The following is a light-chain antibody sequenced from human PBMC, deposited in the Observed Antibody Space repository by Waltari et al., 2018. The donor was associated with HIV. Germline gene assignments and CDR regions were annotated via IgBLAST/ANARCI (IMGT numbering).Light chain of an antibody. CDR2: EVT. CDR1: SSAVGSYSL. J-gene: IGLJ3*02. V-gene: IGLV2-23*02. CDR3: CSYAGSSTWV. Sequence: SALTQPASVSASPGQSITISCAGTSSAVGSYSLVSWYQQHPDKSPTLIIYEVTKRPSGISKRFSGSKSGNTASLTISGLQAEDEADYYCCSYAGSSTWVFGGGTKLTVL.